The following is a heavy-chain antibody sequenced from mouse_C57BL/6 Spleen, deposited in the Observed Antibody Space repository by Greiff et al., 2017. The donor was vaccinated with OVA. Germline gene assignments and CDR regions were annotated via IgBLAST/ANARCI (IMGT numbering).Heavy chain of an antibody. V-gene: IGHV1-80*01. D-gene: IGHD2-4*01. CDR3: AAGLATSYFDY. CDR2: IYPGDGDT. CDR1: GYAFSSYW. J-gene: IGHJ2*01. Sequence: VKLQESGAELVKPGASVKISCKASGYAFSSYWMNWVKQRPGKGLEWIGQIYPGDGDTNYNGKFKGKATLTADKSSSTAYMQLSSLTSEDSAVYFCAAGLATSYFDYWGQGTTLTVSS.